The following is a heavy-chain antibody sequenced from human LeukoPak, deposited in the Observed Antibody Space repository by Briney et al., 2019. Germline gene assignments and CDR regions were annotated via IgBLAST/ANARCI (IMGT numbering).Heavy chain of an antibody. V-gene: IGHV3-23*01. Sequence: GGSLRLSCAASGFTFGSYAMSWVRQAPEKGLEWVPTISGSGGATYYTDSVKGRFTISRDNSNNTLYLQMNSLRAEDTAVYYCAKHYGGNSGDSALDIWGQGTMVTVSS. D-gene: IGHD4-23*01. CDR3: AKHYGGNSGDSALDI. J-gene: IGHJ3*02. CDR2: ISGSGGAT. CDR1: GFTFGSYA.